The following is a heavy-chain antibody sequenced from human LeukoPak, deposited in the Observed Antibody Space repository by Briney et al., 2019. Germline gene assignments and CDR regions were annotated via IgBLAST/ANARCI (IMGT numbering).Heavy chain of an antibody. J-gene: IGHJ4*02. CDR3: ARLGDSSGYYDY. CDR1: GFTFSNYW. V-gene: IGHV3-7*04. CDR2: IKQDGSEK. Sequence: GGSLRLSCAAFGFTFSNYWMSWVRQAPGKGLEWVANIKQDGSEKYYVDSVKGRFTISRDNAKNSLYLQMNSLRAEDTAVYYCARLGDSSGYYDYWGQGTLVTVSS. D-gene: IGHD3-22*01.